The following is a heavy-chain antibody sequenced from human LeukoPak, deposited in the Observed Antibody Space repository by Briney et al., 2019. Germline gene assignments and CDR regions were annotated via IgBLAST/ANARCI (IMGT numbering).Heavy chain of an antibody. V-gene: IGHV4-59*08. D-gene: IGHD1-26*01. CDR2: IYYSGTT. Sequence: PSETLSLTCTVSGGSISSYCWSWIRQAPGKGLEWIGYIYYSGTTKYNPSLMGRVSISVDTSKNQFSLRLSSVAAADTAVYYCARHGGSYFYYWGQGTLVTVSS. J-gene: IGHJ4*02. CDR1: GGSISSYC. CDR3: ARHGGSYFYY.